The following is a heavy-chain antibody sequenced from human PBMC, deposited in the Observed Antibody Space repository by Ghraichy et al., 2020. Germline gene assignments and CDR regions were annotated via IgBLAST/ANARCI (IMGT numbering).Heavy chain of an antibody. J-gene: IGHJ6*02. D-gene: IGHD2-2*01. Sequence: GGSLRLSCAASGFTFSSYGMHWVRQAPGKGLEWVAVIWYDGSNKYYADSVKGRFTISRDNSKNTLYLQMNSLRAEDTAVYYCAREAVVVPAANKGYYYYYGMDVWGQGTTVTVSS. CDR3: AREAVVVPAANKGYYYYYGMDV. CDR2: IWYDGSNK. CDR1: GFTFSSYG. V-gene: IGHV3-33*01.